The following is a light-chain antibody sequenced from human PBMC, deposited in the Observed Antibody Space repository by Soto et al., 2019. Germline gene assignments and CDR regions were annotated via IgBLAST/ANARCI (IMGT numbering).Light chain of an antibody. CDR2: DVS. CDR3: SSYTSSTHYV. CDR1: SSDVGGYNY. J-gene: IGLJ1*01. Sequence: QSVLTQPASVSGSPGQSITISRTGTSSDVGGYNYVSWYQQHPGKAPKLMIYDVSNRPSGVSNRFSGSKSGNTASLTISGLQAEDEADYYCSSYTSSTHYVFGTGTKVTVL. V-gene: IGLV2-14*01.